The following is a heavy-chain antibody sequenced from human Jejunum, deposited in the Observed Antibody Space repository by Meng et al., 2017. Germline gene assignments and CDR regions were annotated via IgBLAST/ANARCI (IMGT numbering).Heavy chain of an antibody. CDR1: GGSIESNNW. CDR3: ARADYVRYFDL. V-gene: IGHV4-4*02. Sequence: QVQLQESCPGLVKPSETLSPTCAVSGGSIESNNWWTWIRQPPGQGLEWIGEVYHSGSTHYNPSLQSRVTISIDNSKNRFSLSLNSVTAADTAIYYCARADYVRYFDLWGRGTLVTVSS. J-gene: IGHJ2*01. CDR2: VYHSGST. D-gene: IGHD3-10*02.